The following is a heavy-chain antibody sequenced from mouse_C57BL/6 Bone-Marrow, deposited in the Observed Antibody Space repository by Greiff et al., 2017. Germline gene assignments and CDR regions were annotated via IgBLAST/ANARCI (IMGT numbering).Heavy chain of an antibody. Sequence: QVQLQQSGAELVKPGASVKISCKASGYAFSSYWMNWVKQRPGKGLEWIGQIYPGDGDTNYNGKFKGKATLTADKSSSTAYMQLSSLTSEDSAVYFCARPPFTTVNYAMDYWGQGTSVTVSS. CDR2: IYPGDGDT. D-gene: IGHD1-1*01. V-gene: IGHV1-80*01. CDR3: ARPPFTTVNYAMDY. CDR1: GYAFSSYW. J-gene: IGHJ4*01.